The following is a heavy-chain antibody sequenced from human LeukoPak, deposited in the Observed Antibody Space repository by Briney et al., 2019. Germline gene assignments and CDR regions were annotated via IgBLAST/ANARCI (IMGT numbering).Heavy chain of an antibody. CDR2: INPNSGGT. Sequence: GASVKVSCKASGYTFTGYDINWMRQTTGQGLEWMGWINPNSGGTNYAQKFQGRVTMTRDTSISTAYMELSRLRSDDTAVYYCARVIQLGRELAYYFDYWGQGTLVTVSS. CDR3: ARVIQLGRELAYYFDY. V-gene: IGHV1-2*02. CDR1: GYTFTGYD. J-gene: IGHJ4*02. D-gene: IGHD1-26*01.